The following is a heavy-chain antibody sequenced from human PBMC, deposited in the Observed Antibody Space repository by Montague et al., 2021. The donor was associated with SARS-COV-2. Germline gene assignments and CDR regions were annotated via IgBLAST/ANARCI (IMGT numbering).Heavy chain of an antibody. CDR1: GFIFKDYW. CDR2: INGVGSAT. Sequence: SLRLSCAASGFIFKDYWMHWVRQVPGKGLVWVSRINGVGSATTYADSVKGRFTISRDNAENTLYLQMDSLRAEDTAVYYCARDFAHRGDWGQGTLVTVSS. J-gene: IGHJ4*02. D-gene: IGHD3-10*01. V-gene: IGHV3-74*01. CDR3: ARDFAHRGD.